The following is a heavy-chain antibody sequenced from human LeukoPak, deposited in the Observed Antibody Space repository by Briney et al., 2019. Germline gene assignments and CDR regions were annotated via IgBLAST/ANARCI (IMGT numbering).Heavy chain of an antibody. CDR2: IIPLLGIV. CDR3: ASDRTIAAAVDPFDI. V-gene: IGHV1-69*04. CDR1: RVTFNSCS. J-gene: IGHJ3*02. Sequence: SVKVSCKASRVTFNSCSISWVRQAPGHGLDWVGRIIPLLGIVNYAQEFQGKVTITADKSTNTAYMELSSLRSEDTAMYYCASDRTIAAAVDPFDIWGQGTMVTVSS. D-gene: IGHD6-13*01.